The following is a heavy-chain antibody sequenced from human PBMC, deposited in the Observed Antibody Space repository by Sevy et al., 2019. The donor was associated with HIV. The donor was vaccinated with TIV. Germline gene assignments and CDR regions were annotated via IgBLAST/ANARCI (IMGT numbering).Heavy chain of an antibody. CDR2: IYSGGIT. CDR3: ARSLGSSSPYYYGMDV. V-gene: IGHV3-66*01. Sequence: GGSLRLSCAASGFTVSSNYISWVRQAPGKGLEWVSVIYSGGITYYADSVKGRFTISRDNSKNTLYLQMNSLRADDTAVYYCARSLGSSSPYYYGMDVWGQGTTVTVSS. J-gene: IGHJ6*02. D-gene: IGHD6-6*01. CDR1: GFTVSSNY.